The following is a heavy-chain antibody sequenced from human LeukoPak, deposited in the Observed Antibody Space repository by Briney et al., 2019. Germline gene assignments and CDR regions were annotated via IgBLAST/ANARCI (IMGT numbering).Heavy chain of an antibody. Sequence: PSETLSLTCTVSGGSISSNYWGWIRQSPGKGLEWIGSIHYTGSTYYNAPLKNRVTISVDPSKNQFSLKLTAVTAADTAIYYCGRAQSYIPYDIWGQGTMVTVSS. D-gene: IGHD3-10*01. J-gene: IGHJ3*02. CDR1: GGSISSNY. CDR3: GRAQSYIPYDI. CDR2: IHYTGST. V-gene: IGHV4-39*07.